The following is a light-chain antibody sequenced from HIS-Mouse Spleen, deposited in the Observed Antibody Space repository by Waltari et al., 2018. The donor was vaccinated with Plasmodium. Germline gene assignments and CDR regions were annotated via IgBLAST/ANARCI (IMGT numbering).Light chain of an antibody. V-gene: IGKV4-1*01. CDR1: QSVLYSPNNKNY. J-gene: IGKJ3*01. Sequence: DIVMTQSPDSLAVSLGERATINCKSSQSVLYSPNNKNYLAWYQQKPGQPPKLLIYWASTRESGVPDRFSGSGSGTDFTLTISSLQAEDVAVYYCQQYYSTPFGPGTKVDIK. CDR3: QQYYSTP. CDR2: WAS.